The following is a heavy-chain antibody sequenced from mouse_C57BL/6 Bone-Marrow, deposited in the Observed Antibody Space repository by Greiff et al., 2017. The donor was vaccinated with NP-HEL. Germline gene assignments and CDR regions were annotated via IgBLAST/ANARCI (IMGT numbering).Heavy chain of an antibody. V-gene: IGHV5-17*01. Sequence: EVQLVESGGGLVKPGGSLKLSCAASGFTFSDYGMHWVRQAPEKGLEWVAYISSGSSTIYYADTVKGRFTISRDNAKNTLFLQMTSLRSEDTAMYYCARPDYYGSSYTLYYAMDYWGQGTSVTVSS. D-gene: IGHD1-1*01. CDR3: ARPDYYGSSYTLYYAMDY. J-gene: IGHJ4*01. CDR1: GFTFSDYG. CDR2: ISSGSSTI.